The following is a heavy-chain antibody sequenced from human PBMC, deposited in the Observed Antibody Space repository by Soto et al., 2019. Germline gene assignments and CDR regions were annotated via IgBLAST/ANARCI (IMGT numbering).Heavy chain of an antibody. J-gene: IGHJ6*03. CDR1: GGSLSGYQ. Sequence: QVQLQQWGAGLLKPSETLSLTCAVYGGSLSGYQWSWIRQTPGKGLEWIGEINDSGNINYNPSLKSRVTILLDTPRKQISLKLGAVTAADSAVYYCARGLILWFGELSRRGGYYYYMDVWGKGTTVAVSS. D-gene: IGHD3-10*01. V-gene: IGHV4-34*01. CDR3: ARGLILWFGELSRRGGYYYYMDV. CDR2: INDSGNI.